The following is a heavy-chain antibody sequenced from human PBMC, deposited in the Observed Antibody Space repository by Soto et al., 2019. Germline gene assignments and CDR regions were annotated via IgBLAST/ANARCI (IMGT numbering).Heavy chain of an antibody. CDR1: GFTFSSYG. J-gene: IGHJ4*02. Sequence: QVQLVESGGGVVQPGRPLRLSCAASGFTFSSYGIHWVRQAPGKGLEWVAVIWYDGSNKYYADSVKGRFTISRDSSKNTLYLQMNSLRDADTAFYYCGRCSSTSCHLGSDYWGQGTLVTVSS. D-gene: IGHD2-2*01. CDR2: IWYDGSNK. V-gene: IGHV3-33*01. CDR3: GRCSSTSCHLGSDY.